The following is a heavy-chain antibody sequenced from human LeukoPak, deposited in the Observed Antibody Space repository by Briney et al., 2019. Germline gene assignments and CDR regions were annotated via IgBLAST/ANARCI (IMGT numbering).Heavy chain of an antibody. CDR1: GFTFSSYA. J-gene: IGHJ6*02. D-gene: IGHD3-22*01. V-gene: IGHV3-30-3*01. Sequence: PGGSLRLSCAASGFTFSSYAMHWVRQAPGKGLEWVAVISYDGSNKYYADSVKGRFTISRDNSKNTLYLQMNSLRAEDTAVYYCARSRPYDSSGYSYEYYGMDVWGQGTTVTVSS. CDR2: ISYDGSNK. CDR3: ARSRPYDSSGYSYEYYGMDV.